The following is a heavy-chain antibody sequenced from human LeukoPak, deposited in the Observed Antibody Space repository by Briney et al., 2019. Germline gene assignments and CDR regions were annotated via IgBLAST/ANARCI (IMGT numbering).Heavy chain of an antibody. D-gene: IGHD2-21*02. J-gene: IGHJ4*02. V-gene: IGHV3-23*01. CDR2: ISGSGGST. Sequence: GGSLRLSCAASGFTFSNYAMSWVRQAPGKGLEWVSAISGSGGSTDYADSVKGRFTISRDNARNTLYLQMNSLRAEDTAVYYCARDGFLGPVTAYLDYWGQGTPVTVSS. CDR3: ARDGFLGPVTAYLDY. CDR1: GFTFSNYA.